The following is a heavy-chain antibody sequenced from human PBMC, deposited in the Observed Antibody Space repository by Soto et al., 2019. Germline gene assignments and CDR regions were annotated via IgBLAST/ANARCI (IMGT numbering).Heavy chain of an antibody. J-gene: IGHJ6*02. CDR2: IIPMFGTS. V-gene: IGHV1-69*13. CDR1: GGTFSNYA. Sequence: SVKVSCKASGGTFSNYAISWVRQAPGQGLEWVRGIIPMFGTSNYAQNFQGRVSITADESTSTAYMELSSLRSEDTAVYYCARGVRTGFYGMDVWGQGTTVTVSS. CDR3: ARGVRTGFYGMDV. D-gene: IGHD3-10*01.